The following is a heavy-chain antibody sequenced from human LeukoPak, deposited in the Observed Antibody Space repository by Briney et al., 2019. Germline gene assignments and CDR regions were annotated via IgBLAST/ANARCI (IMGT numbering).Heavy chain of an antibody. Sequence: PGRSQRLSCAASGFTFDEYAMHWVRQAPGKGLEWVSTISGSGGSTYYAGSVKGRFTISRDNSKNTLYLQMNSLRAEDTAVYYCAKLHNLNSDYWGQGTLVTVSS. D-gene: IGHD1-14*01. J-gene: IGHJ4*02. CDR1: GFTFDEYA. V-gene: IGHV3-23*01. CDR2: ISGSGGST. CDR3: AKLHNLNSDY.